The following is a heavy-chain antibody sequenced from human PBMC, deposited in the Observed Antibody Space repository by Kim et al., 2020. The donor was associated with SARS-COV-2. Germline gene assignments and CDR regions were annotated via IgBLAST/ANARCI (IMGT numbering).Heavy chain of an antibody. D-gene: IGHD6-19*01. V-gene: IGHV4-59*08. CDR3: ARLPDITGWPFDY. CDR1: GASISDDY. J-gene: IGHJ4*02. CDR2: FSYNKRT. Sequence: SETLSLTCTISGASISDDYWTWIRQPPGKGLEWIGYFSYNKRTSYNPSLKSRVSMSLDTPRNQFSLKLNSVTAADTAVYYCARLPDITGWPFDYWAQGT.